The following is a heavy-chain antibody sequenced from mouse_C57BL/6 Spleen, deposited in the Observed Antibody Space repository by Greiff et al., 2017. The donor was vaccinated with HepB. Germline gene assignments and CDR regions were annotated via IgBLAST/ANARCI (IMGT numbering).Heavy chain of an antibody. CDR3: ARDSNCAMDY. CDR1: GYTFTSYG. CDR2: IYPRSGDT. D-gene: IGHD2-5*01. J-gene: IGHJ4*01. V-gene: IGHV1-81*01. Sequence: VKLQQSGAELARPGASVKLSCKASGYTFTSYGISWVKQRTGQGLEWIGEIYPRSGDTYYNEKFKGKATLTADKSSSTAYMELRSLTSEDSAVYFCARDSNCAMDYWGQGPSVTVSS.